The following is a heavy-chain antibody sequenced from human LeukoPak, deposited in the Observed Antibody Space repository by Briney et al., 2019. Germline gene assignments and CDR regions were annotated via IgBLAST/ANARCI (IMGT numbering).Heavy chain of an antibody. Sequence: GGSLRLSCAASGFTFSSYAMHWVRQAPGKGLEWVAVISYDGSNKYYADSVKGRFTISRDNSKNTLYLQMNSLRAEDTAVYYCVGVPAAVDYWGQGTLVTVSS. CDR2: ISYDGSNK. D-gene: IGHD2-2*01. V-gene: IGHV3-30-3*01. CDR1: GFTFSSYA. J-gene: IGHJ4*02. CDR3: VGVPAAVDY.